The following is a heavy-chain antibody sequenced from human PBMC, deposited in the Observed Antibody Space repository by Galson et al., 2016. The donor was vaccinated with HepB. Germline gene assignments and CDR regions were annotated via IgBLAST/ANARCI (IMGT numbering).Heavy chain of an antibody. CDR3: TRDLNGDGPNPAVHRGDY. CDR2: IFGGGST. CDR1: GFTLNTNN. D-gene: IGHD3-10*01. J-gene: IGHJ4*02. V-gene: IGHV3-53*01. Sequence: SLRLSCAVSGFTLNTNNMTWVRQAPGKGLEWVSVIFGGGSTYYADSVAGRFIISKDDSQNIVYLQMKSLTADDTAVYYCTRDLNGDGPNPAVHRGDYWGQGPLVTGSS.